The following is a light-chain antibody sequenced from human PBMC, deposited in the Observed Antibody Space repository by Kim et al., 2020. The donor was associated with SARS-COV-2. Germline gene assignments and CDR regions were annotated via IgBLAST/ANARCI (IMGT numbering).Light chain of an antibody. Sequence: DIQMTQSPSILSASVGDRVIITCRASQSISRWLDWYQQKPGKAPKLLISKASDLEGGVPSRFSGRGSGTEFTLTINNLQADDFATYSCQQYDSHPYTFGKGTELEI. CDR2: KAS. J-gene: IGKJ2*01. CDR3: QQYDSHPYT. CDR1: QSISRW. V-gene: IGKV1-5*03.